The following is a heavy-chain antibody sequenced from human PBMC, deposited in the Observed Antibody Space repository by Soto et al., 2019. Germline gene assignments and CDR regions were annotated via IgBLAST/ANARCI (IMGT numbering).Heavy chain of an antibody. CDR3: ARRNTMVRGVISSGMDV. V-gene: IGHV5-51*01. CDR1: GYSFTSYW. Sequence: PGESLKISCKGSGYSFTSYWIGWVRQMPGKGLEWMGIIYPGDSDTRYSPSFQGQVTISADKSISTAYLQWSSLKASDTAMYYCARRNTMVRGVISSGMDVWGQGTTVTVS. D-gene: IGHD3-10*01. J-gene: IGHJ6*02. CDR2: IYPGDSDT.